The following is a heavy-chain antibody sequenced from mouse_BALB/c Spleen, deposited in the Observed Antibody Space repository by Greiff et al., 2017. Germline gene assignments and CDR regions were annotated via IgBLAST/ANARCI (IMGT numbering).Heavy chain of an antibody. CDR1: GYTFTSYY. CDR3: TRWTTVVPFDY. CDR2: INPSNGGT. Sequence: QVQLQQPGAELVKPGASVKLSCKASGYTFTSYYMYWVKQRPGQGLEWIGGINPSNGGTNFNEKFKSKATLTVDKSSSTAYMQLSSLTSEDSAVYYCTRWTTVVPFDYWGQGTTLTVSS. D-gene: IGHD1-1*01. J-gene: IGHJ2*01. V-gene: IGHV1S81*02.